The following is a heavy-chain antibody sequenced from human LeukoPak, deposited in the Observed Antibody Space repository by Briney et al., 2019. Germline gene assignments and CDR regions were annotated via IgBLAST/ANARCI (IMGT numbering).Heavy chain of an antibody. J-gene: IGHJ6*04. D-gene: IGHD3-9*01. CDR1: GFTFSSYA. Sequence: GSLRLSCAASGFTFSSYAMHWVRQAPGKGLEWVAVISYDGSNKYYADSVKGRFTISRDNSKNTLYLQMNSLRAEDTAVYYCARDMYYDILTGYYKGYYYYGMDVWGKGTTVTVSS. V-gene: IGHV3-30*04. CDR3: ARDMYYDILTGYYKGYYYYGMDV. CDR2: ISYDGSNK.